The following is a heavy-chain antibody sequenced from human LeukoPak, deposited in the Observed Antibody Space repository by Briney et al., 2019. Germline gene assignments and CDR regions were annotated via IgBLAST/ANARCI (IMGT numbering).Heavy chain of an antibody. CDR1: GGSFSGYY. CDR3: ARGFLWSPLFSYYDSSGYYY. D-gene: IGHD3-22*01. CDR2: INHSGST. Sequence: PSETLSLTCAVYGGSFSGYYWSWIRLPPGKGLEWIGEINHSGSTNYNPSLKSRVTISVDTSKNQFSLKLSSVTAADTAVYYCARGFLWSPLFSYYDSSGYYYWGQGTLVTVSS. J-gene: IGHJ4*02. V-gene: IGHV4-34*01.